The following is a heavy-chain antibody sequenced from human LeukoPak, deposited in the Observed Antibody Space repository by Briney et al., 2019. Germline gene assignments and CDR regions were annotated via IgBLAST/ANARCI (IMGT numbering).Heavy chain of an antibody. CDR2: IYYSGST. Sequence: SETLSLTCTVSGGSISSYYWSWIRQPPGKGLEWIGYIYYSGSTNYNPSLKSRVTISVDTSKNQFSLKLSSVTAADTAVYYCARVGSSSWYSRSDYWGQGTLVTVSS. D-gene: IGHD6-13*01. J-gene: IGHJ4*02. CDR1: GGSISSYY. CDR3: ARVGSSSWYSRSDY. V-gene: IGHV4-59*08.